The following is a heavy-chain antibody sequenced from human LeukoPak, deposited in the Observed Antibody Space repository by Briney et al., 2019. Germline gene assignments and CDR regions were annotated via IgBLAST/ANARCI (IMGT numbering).Heavy chain of an antibody. J-gene: IGHJ4*02. CDR2: IYYSWST. CDR1: GGSISSYY. Sequence: PSETLSLTCTVSGGSISSYYWSWVRQPPGKGLEWVGYIYYSWSTNYNPSLKSRVTISVDTPKNQFSLKLSSVTAADTAVYYCASLYYYDSSGYYILLNWGQGTLVTVSS. D-gene: IGHD3-22*01. CDR3: ASLYYYDSSGYYILLN. V-gene: IGHV4-59*01.